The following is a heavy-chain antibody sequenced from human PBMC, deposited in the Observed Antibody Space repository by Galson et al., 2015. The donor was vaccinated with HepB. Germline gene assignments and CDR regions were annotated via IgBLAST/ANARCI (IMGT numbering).Heavy chain of an antibody. Sequence: SLRLSCAASGFTFSSYWMNWVRQAPGKGLEWVSHTNQDGSSKYYVDSVKGRFTISRDNAKDAVYLQMDSLRAEDTAVYYCARRNSLVRGIIRKPDYYYGIDVWGQGTTVTVAS. J-gene: IGHJ6*02. CDR1: GFTFSSYW. CDR3: ARRNSLVRGIIRKPDYYYGIDV. CDR2: TNQDGSSK. D-gene: IGHD3-10*01. V-gene: IGHV3-7*03.